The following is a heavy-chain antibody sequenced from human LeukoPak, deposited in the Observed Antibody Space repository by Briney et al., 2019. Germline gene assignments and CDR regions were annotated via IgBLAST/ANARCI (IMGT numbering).Heavy chain of an antibody. CDR2: IYHSGST. D-gene: IGHD5-24*01. CDR1: GGSISSSSYY. CDR3: ARGRGMGTMDF. J-gene: IGHJ4*02. V-gene: IGHV4-39*06. Sequence: SETLSLTCTVSGGSISSSSYYWGWIRQPPGKGLEWIGSIYHSGSTYHNPSLKSRVTISVDTPKNQFTLKVSPVTAADTAVYYCARGRGMGTMDFWGQGTLVTVSS.